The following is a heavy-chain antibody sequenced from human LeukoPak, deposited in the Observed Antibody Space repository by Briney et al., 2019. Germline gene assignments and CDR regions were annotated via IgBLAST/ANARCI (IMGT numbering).Heavy chain of an antibody. CDR1: GGSISSGSYY. D-gene: IGHD5-24*01. CDR2: IYTSGST. Sequence: SETLSLTCTVSGGSISSGSYYWSWIRQPAGKGLEWIGRIYTSGSTNYNPALKSRVTISVDTSKNQFSLKLSSVTAADTAVYYCARGGGKRWLQYGDFDYWGQGTLVTVSS. J-gene: IGHJ4*02. V-gene: IGHV4-61*02. CDR3: ARGGGKRWLQYGDFDY.